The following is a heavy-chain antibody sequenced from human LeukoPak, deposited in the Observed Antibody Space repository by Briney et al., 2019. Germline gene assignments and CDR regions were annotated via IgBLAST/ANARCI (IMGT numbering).Heavy chain of an antibody. CDR2: ISSSSSYI. Sequence: PGGSLRLSCAASGFTFSSYSMNWVRQAPGKGLEWVSSISSSSSYIYYANSVKGRFTISRDNAKNSLYLQMNSLRAEDTAVYYCAREEINCGGDCHLYWGRGTLVTVSS. V-gene: IGHV3-21*01. CDR1: GFTFSSYS. CDR3: AREEINCGGDCHLY. D-gene: IGHD2-21*02. J-gene: IGHJ4*02.